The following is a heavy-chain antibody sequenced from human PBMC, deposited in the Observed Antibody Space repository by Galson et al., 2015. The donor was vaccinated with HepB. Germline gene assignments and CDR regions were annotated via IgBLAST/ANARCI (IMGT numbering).Heavy chain of an antibody. CDR3: ARVPGGLSNVFDI. Sequence: PVKVSCKASGYTFTDYYIHWVRQAPGQGLEWMGRFNPNTGASDYAQKFQGRITMTRDTSITTAYMELRRLRSDDTAVYFCARVPGGLSNVFDIWGQGTMVTVSS. J-gene: IGHJ3*02. CDR2: FNPNTGAS. V-gene: IGHV1-2*06. D-gene: IGHD3-10*01. CDR1: GYTFTDYY.